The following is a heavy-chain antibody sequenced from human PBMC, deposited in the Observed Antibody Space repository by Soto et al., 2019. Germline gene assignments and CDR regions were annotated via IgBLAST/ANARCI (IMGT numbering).Heavy chain of an antibody. V-gene: IGHV3-15*07. D-gene: IGHD3-16*02. J-gene: IGHJ4*02. CDR3: MTDRQYRPAY. Sequence: PGGSLRLSCAGSGFTFNDAWMNWVRQAPGKGLEWVGRIKSESDGGTTAYAAPVKGRFTISRDDSKNTVYLQMNSLRTEDTALNYCMTDRQYRPAYWGQGTQVTVSS. CDR1: GFTFNDAW. CDR2: IKSESDGGTT.